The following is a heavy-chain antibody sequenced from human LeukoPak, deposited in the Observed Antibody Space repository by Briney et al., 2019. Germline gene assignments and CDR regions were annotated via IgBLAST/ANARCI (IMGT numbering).Heavy chain of an antibody. CDR2: ISSSGSTI. D-gene: IGHD3-10*01. V-gene: IGHV3-48*03. J-gene: IGHJ4*02. CDR1: GFTFSSYE. CDR3: ARAAHRGFSFDY. Sequence: PGGSLRLSCAASGFTFSSYEMNWVRQAPGKGLEWVSYISSSGSTIYYADSVKGRFTISRDKSKNTLYLQMNSLRTEDTAVYYCARAAHRGFSFDYWGQGTLVTVSS.